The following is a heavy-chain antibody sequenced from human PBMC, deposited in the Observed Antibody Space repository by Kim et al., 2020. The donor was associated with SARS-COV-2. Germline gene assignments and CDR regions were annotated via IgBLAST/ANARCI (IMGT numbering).Heavy chain of an antibody. J-gene: IGHJ4*02. D-gene: IGHD4-17*01. CDR2: ISWNSGSI. CDR1: GFTFDDYA. CDR3: AKDETTVVTGVIDY. V-gene: IGHV3-9*01. Sequence: GGSLRLSCAASGFTFDDYAMHWVRQAPGKGLEWVSGISWNSGSIGYADSVKGRFTISRDNAKNSLYLQMNSLRAEDTALYYCAKDETTVVTGVIDYWGQGTLVTVSS.